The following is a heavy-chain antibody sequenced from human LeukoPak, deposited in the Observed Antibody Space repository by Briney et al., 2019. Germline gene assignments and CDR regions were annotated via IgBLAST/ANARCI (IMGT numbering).Heavy chain of an antibody. Sequence: GRSLRLSCAVSGFTFDDYAMHWVRQVPGKGLEWVSGINWNSDSIGYADSVKGRFTISRDNAKNTLYLQMNSLRAEDTAVYYCARGPLWFDYWGQGTLVTVSS. CDR2: INWNSDSI. CDR1: GFTFDDYA. D-gene: IGHD3-10*01. J-gene: IGHJ4*02. V-gene: IGHV3-9*01. CDR3: ARGPLWFDY.